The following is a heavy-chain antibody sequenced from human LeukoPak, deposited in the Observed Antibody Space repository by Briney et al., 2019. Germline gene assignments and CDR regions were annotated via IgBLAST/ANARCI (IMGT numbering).Heavy chain of an antibody. CDR3: ARAAGFGELVFT. J-gene: IGHJ5*02. V-gene: IGHV3-7*01. D-gene: IGHD3-10*01. CDR2: IKQDGSEQ. CDR1: EFMFRSYW. Sequence: PGGSLRLSCAASEFMFRSYWMSWVRQPPGKGLEWVANIKQDGSEQHYVDSVKGRFTISRDNSKNTLYLQMNSLRAEDTAVYYCARAAGFGELVFTWGQGTLVTVSS.